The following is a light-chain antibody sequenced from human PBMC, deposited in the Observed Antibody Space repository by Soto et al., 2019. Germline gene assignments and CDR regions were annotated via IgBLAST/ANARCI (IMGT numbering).Light chain of an antibody. V-gene: IGKV3-20*01. CDR2: GAS. Sequence: EIVLTQSPGTLSLSPGERATLSCRANQSVSSSYLAWYQQKPGQAPRLLIYGASSRATGIPDRFSGSGSGTDLTLTISRLEPEDFAVYYCQQYGSSRTFGQGTKVDIK. CDR3: QQYGSSRT. J-gene: IGKJ1*01. CDR1: QSVSSSY.